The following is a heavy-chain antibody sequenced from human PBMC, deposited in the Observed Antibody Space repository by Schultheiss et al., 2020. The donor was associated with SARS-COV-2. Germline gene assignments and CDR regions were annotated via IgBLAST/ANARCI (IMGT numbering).Heavy chain of an antibody. D-gene: IGHD5-24*01. J-gene: IGHJ4*02. CDR3: AAAKDGYNSPPFDY. V-gene: IGHV3-21*01. CDR1: GFTFSSYS. CDR2: ISSSSSYI. Sequence: GESLKISCAASGFTFSSYSMNWVRQAPGKGLEWVSSISSSSSYIYYADSVKGRFTISRDNSKNTLYLQMNSLRAEDTAVYYCAAAKDGYNSPPFDYWGQGTLVTVSS.